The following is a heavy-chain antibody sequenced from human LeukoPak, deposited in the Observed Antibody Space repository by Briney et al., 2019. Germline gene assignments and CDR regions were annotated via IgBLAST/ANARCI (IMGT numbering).Heavy chain of an antibody. CDR2: FDPEDGET. J-gene: IGHJ4*02. CDR1: GYTLTELS. D-gene: IGHD6-19*01. CDR3: ATSQESPGYSSGWYYYFDY. V-gene: IGHV1-24*01. Sequence: ASVKVSCKVSGYTLTELSMHWVRQAPGKGLEWMGGFDPEDGETIYAQKFQGRVTMTEDTSTDTAYMELSSLRSEDTAVYYCATSQESPGYSSGWYYYFDYWGQGTLVTVSS.